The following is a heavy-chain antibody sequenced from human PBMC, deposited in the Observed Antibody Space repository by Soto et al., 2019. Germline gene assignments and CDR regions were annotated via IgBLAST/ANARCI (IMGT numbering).Heavy chain of an antibody. V-gene: IGHV4-59*01. D-gene: IGHD4-17*01. CDR3: ASVGGDDFGDSGGFDY. J-gene: IGHJ4*02. Sequence: LSLTCTVSGGSIRDYFWTWIRQPPGKGLEWIGYIYYSGRTNYNPSLKSRVSISVDTSKNHFSLQLRSVTAADTAVYYCASVGGDDFGDSGGFDYWGQGTLVTVSS. CDR2: IYYSGRT. CDR1: GGSIRDYF.